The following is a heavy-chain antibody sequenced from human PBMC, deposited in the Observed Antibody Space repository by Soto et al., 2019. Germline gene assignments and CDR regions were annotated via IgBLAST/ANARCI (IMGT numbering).Heavy chain of an antibody. Sequence: GGSLRLSCAASGFTFSSYAMSWVRQAPGKGLEWVSAISGSGGSTYYADSVKGRFTISRDNSKNTLYLQMNSLRAEDTAVYYCAKEEAGYYGAGSYNYYGMDVWGQGTTVTVSS. CDR3: AKEEAGYYGAGSYNYYGMDV. D-gene: IGHD3-10*01. CDR2: ISGSGGST. CDR1: GFTFSSYA. J-gene: IGHJ6*02. V-gene: IGHV3-23*01.